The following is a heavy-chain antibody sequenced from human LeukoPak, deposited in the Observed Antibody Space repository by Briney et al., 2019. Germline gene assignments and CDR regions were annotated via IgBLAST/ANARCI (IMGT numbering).Heavy chain of an antibody. CDR3: ARDLAPAAPYNWFDP. CDR2: IILIFGTA. Sequence: ASVKVSCKASGGTFSSYAISWVRQAPGQGLEWMGGIILIFGTANYAQKFQGRVTITTDESTSTAYMELSSLRSEDTAVYYCARDLAPAAPYNWFDPWGQGTLVTVSS. D-gene: IGHD2-2*01. V-gene: IGHV1-69*05. CDR1: GGTFSSYA. J-gene: IGHJ5*02.